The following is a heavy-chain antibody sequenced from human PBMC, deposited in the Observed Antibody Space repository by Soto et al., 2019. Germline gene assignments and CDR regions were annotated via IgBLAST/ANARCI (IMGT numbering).Heavy chain of an antibody. D-gene: IGHD6-19*01. J-gene: IGHJ4*02. Sequence: PSETLSLTCSVSGGSISGSYWSWIRQSPGKGLEWLGYVYYTGSTNYSPSLRSRVSISVDTSKNEFSMRLSSVAAADTAVYFCARSVAVPGAHIEYWAQGTQVTVCS. CDR1: GGSISGSY. CDR3: ARSVAVPGAHIEY. V-gene: IGHV4-59*01. CDR2: VYYTGST.